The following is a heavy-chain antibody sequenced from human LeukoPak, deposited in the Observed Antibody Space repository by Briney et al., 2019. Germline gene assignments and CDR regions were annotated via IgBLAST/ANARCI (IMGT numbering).Heavy chain of an antibody. Sequence: GGSLRLSCAASGFTFSNYGMHWVRQAPGKGLEWVAVISHDGGRQSYGDAVKGRFTISRDNSKSTLYLQMNSLKPDDTAVYYCARDLMASVGDYWGQGALVIVSA. CDR1: GFTFSNYG. CDR2: ISHDGGRQ. V-gene: IGHV3-30*03. J-gene: IGHJ4*02. CDR3: ARDLMASVGDY. D-gene: IGHD2-8*01.